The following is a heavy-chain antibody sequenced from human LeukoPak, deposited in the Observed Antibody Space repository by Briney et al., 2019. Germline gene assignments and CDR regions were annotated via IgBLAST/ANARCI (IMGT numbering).Heavy chain of an antibody. CDR3: AGGYDILNY. V-gene: IGHV3-74*01. CDR2: INSDGSLT. J-gene: IGHJ4*02. Sequence: PGGSLRLSCAAPGFTFSSYWMHSVRQAPGKGLVWVSRINSDGSLTGYADSVNGRFTISRDNAKNTLYLQMNSLRAEHTAVYYCAGGYDILNYWGQGPLVTVSS. CDR1: GFTFSSYW. D-gene: IGHD3-9*01.